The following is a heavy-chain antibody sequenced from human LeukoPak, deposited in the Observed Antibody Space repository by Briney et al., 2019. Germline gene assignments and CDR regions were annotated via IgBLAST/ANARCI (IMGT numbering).Heavy chain of an antibody. Sequence: ASVKVSCKASGFTLSNFAIHWVRQAPGQRLEWMGWINAGSGNTKHSQKFQGRVTITRDTSANTAYMELSSLRSEDTAVYYCARAPGGGWPYNWFDPWGQGTLVTVSS. D-gene: IGHD6-19*01. V-gene: IGHV1-3*01. CDR1: GFTLSNFA. CDR3: ARAPGGGWPYNWFDP. J-gene: IGHJ5*02. CDR2: INAGSGNT.